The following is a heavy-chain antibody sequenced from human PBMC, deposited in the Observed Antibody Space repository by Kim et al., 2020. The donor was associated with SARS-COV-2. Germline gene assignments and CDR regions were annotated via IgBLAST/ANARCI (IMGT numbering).Heavy chain of an antibody. Sequence: SETLSLTCTVSGGSISRVGYYWSWIRQHPGKGLVWIGYIYYSGSTYYNPFLKSRVTISEDTSKTQFSLRLSSVTAAYTAVYYCAREIYLKPYCGGGSCYSPDTGWFDPWGQGTLVTVSS. CDR2: IYYSGST. CDR3: AREIYLKPYCGGGSCYSPDTGWFDP. J-gene: IGHJ5*02. V-gene: IGHV4-31*03. CDR1: GGSISRVGYY. D-gene: IGHD2-15*01.